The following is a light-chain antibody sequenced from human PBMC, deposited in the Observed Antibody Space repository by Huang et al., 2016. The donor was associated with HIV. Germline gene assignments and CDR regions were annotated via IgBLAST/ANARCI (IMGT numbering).Light chain of an antibody. J-gene: IGKJ2*01. CDR2: DAS. CDR3: QQRSAWPRT. Sequence: EIVLTQSPATLSLSPRESATLSCRTSQSVFSYLAWYQQRPGQAPSLLIYDASNRATGVSARFSGSGSGTDFALTISSLESEDVAVYYCQQRSAWPRTFGQGTKLEL. V-gene: IGKV3-11*01. CDR1: QSVFSY.